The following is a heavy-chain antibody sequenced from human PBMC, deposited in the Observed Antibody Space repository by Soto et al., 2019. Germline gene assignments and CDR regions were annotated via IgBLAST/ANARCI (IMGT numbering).Heavy chain of an antibody. D-gene: IGHD2-8*01. J-gene: IGHJ4*02. CDR3: ARGDYYAIGY. CDR2: IYYSGST. V-gene: IGHV4-59*01. Sequence: PSETLSLTCTVSGGSIGSYYWGGIRQPPGKGLEWIGYIYYSGSTNYNPSLKSRVTISVDMSRNQISLKLRSVTAADTAVYYCARGDYYAIGYWGQGSLV. CDR1: GGSIGSYY.